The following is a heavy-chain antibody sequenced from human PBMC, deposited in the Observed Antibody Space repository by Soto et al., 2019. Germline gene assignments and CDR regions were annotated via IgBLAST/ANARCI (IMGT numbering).Heavy chain of an antibody. Sequence: KQSQTLSLTCTVSGGSISSYYWSWIRQPPGKGLEWIGYIYYSGSTNYNPSLKSRVTISVDTSKNQFSLKLSSVTAADTAVYYCARAGGEYYDFWSGYPRLFDYWGQGTLVTVSS. D-gene: IGHD3-3*01. V-gene: IGHV4-59*01. CDR3: ARAGGEYYDFWSGYPRLFDY. J-gene: IGHJ4*02. CDR1: GGSISSYY. CDR2: IYYSGST.